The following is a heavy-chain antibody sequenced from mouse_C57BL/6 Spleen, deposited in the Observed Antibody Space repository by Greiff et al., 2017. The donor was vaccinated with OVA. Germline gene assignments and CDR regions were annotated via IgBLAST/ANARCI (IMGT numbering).Heavy chain of an antibody. V-gene: IGHV1-82*01. CDR3: ARWELEFAY. CDR2: IYPGDGDT. Sequence: VQLQQSGPELVKPGASVKISCKASGYAFSSSWMNWVKQRPGKGLEWIGRIYPGDGDTNYNGKFKGKATLTADKSSSTAYMQLSSLTSEDSAVYFCARWELEFAYWGQGTLVTVSA. J-gene: IGHJ3*01. D-gene: IGHD1-1*02. CDR1: GYAFSSSW.